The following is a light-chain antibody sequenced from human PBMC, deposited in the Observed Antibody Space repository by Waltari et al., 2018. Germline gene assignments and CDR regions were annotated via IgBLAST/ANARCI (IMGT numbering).Light chain of an antibody. Sequence: SSELTQDPAVSVALGQTVRITCQGDSLRDYYASWYQLKPGQAPVLVIYGKNNRPSGIPERFSGSSSGNTASLTITGAQAEDEADYYCNSRDSSGQVVFGGGTKLTVL. CDR1: SLRDYY. CDR3: NSRDSSGQVV. V-gene: IGLV3-19*01. CDR2: GKN. J-gene: IGLJ2*01.